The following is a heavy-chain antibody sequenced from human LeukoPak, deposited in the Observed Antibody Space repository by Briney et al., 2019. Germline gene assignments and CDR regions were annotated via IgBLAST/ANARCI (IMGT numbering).Heavy chain of an antibody. V-gene: IGHV3-69-1*01. CDR2: ISENI. Sequence: GGSLRLSCTASGFAFSRDNMNWVRQAPGKGLEWVSHISENIYHADSVRGRFTISRDNAKSSLYLQMSNLRAEDTAVYYCVREIGRPKTFYFHSWGRGTLVIDSS. CDR3: VREIGRPKTFYFHS. CDR1: GFAFSRDN. J-gene: IGHJ4*02.